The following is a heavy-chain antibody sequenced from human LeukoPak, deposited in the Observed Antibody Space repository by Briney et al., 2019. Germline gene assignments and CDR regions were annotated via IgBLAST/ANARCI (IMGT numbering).Heavy chain of an antibody. CDR2: ISGSGGST. CDR3: AKDGTAAITSYYGMDV. J-gene: IGHJ6*02. CDR1: GFTFSSYW. D-gene: IGHD2-2*02. V-gene: IGHV3-23*01. Sequence: PGGSLSLSCAASGFTFSSYWMHWIRHTPGKGLEWVSAISGSGGSTYYADSVKGRFTIFRATYKNTLYLQMNSLRAEDTAVYYCAKDGTAAITSYYGMDVWGQGNTVTVSS.